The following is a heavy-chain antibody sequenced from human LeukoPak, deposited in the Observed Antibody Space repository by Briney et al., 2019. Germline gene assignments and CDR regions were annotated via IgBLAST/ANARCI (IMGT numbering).Heavy chain of an antibody. CDR1: GFTFDDYA. V-gene: IGHV3-9*01. CDR2: ISWNSGSI. D-gene: IGHD5-18*01. J-gene: IGHJ4*02. Sequence: PGGSLRLSCAASGFTFDDYAMHWVRQAPGKGLEWVSGISWNSGSIGYADSVKGRFTISRDNAKNSLYLQMNSLRAEDTALYYCAKDSFGYSYGFDYWGQGTLVTVSS. CDR3: AKDSFGYSYGFDY.